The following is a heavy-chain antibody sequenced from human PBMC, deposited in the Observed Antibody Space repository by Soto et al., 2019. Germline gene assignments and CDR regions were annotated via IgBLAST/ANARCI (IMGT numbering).Heavy chain of an antibody. V-gene: IGHV4-59*08. Sequence: LSLTCTVSGGSIRSYFWTWIRQPPGKGLQWIGYVDYFGSTNYSPSLKSRVTISLDTSKNQFSLKLHSVTAADTAVYYCARQSYGEIFDHWGQGAQVTVSS. CDR2: VDYFGST. CDR1: GGSIRSYF. D-gene: IGHD3-10*01. CDR3: ARQSYGEIFDH. J-gene: IGHJ4*02.